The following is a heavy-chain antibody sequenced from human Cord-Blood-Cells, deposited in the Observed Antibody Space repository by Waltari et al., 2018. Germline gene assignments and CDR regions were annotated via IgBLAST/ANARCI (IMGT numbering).Heavy chain of an antibody. Sequence: EVQLLESGGGLVQPGGSLRLSCAASGFTFSSYAMSWVRQAPGKGLEWVSAISGRGGSTYYADSVKGRFTISRDNSKNTLYLQMNSLRAEDTAVYYCAKGPTSIAARPDWFDPWGQGTLVTVSS. CDR2: ISGRGGST. CDR3: AKGPTSIAARPDWFDP. J-gene: IGHJ5*02. D-gene: IGHD6-6*01. V-gene: IGHV3-23*01. CDR1: GFTFSSYA.